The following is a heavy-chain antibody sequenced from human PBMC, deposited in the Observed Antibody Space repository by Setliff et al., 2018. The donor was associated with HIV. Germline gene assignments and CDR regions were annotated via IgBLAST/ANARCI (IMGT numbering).Heavy chain of an antibody. Sequence: SETLSLTCNVSGFSFRNSFYNWGWIRQPPGKGLEWIGTIYYSGTTYYSPSLKGRVTISVDTSKNQFSLNLTSVTAADAAVYFCASRVYYYDSNKVLREEGFDPWGQGTLVTVSS. CDR1: GFSFRNSFYN. J-gene: IGHJ5*02. CDR3: ASRVYYYDSNKVLREEGFDP. CDR2: IYYSGTT. V-gene: IGHV4-39*01. D-gene: IGHD3-22*01.